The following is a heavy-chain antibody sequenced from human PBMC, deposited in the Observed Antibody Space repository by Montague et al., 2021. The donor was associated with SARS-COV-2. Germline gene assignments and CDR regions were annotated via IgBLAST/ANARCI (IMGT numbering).Heavy chain of an antibody. CDR1: GGSISSSSYY. CDR3: ARSPRHYDFWSGYLPGHFDY. J-gene: IGHJ4*02. V-gene: IGHV4-39*01. D-gene: IGHD3-3*01. CDR2: IYYSGST. Sequence: SDTLSLTCTVSGGSISSSSYYWGWIRQPPGKGLEWIGSIYYSGSTYYNPSLKSRVTISVDTSKNQFSLKLSSVTAADTAVYYCARSPRHYDFWSGYLPGHFDYWDQGTLVTVSS.